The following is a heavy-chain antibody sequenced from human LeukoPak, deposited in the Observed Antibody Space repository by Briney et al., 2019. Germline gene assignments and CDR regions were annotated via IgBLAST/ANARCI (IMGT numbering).Heavy chain of an antibody. Sequence: GASVKVSCKASGGTFSSYAISGVRQAAGQGLAGMGGIIPMFGTANYAQKFQGRVTNNADDSRSTAYMELSSLRSEDTVVYYCARGGTYYDIFGWFAPWGQGTLVTVSS. CDR3: ARGGTYYDIFGWFAP. J-gene: IGHJ5*02. CDR2: IIPMFGTA. V-gene: IGHV1-69*13. CDR1: GGTFSSYA. D-gene: IGHD3-9*01.